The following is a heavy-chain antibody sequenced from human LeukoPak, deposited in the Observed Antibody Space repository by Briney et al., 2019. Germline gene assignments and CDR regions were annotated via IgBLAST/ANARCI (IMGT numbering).Heavy chain of an antibody. CDR3: ARGHSSSWMSEIDY. CDR1: GFTFSSYS. D-gene: IGHD6-13*01. J-gene: IGHJ4*02. CDR2: ITRSSYI. Sequence: GGSLRLSCAASGFTFSSYSMNWVRQAPGKGLEWLSSITRSSYIYYADSVKGRFTISRDNAKNSLYLQMNSLRAEDTAVYYCARGHSSSWMSEIDYWGQGTLVTVSS. V-gene: IGHV3-21*01.